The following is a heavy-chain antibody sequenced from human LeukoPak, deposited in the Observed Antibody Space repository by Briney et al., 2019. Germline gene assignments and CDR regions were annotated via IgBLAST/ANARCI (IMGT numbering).Heavy chain of an antibody. V-gene: IGHV3-9*01. J-gene: IGHJ4*02. Sequence: GGSLRLSCAASGFTFDDYAMHWVRQAPGKGLEWVSGISWNSGSIGYADSVKGRFTISRDNAKNSLYLQMNSLRAEDTALYYCAKGSHYDILTGHFDYWGQGTLVTVSS. D-gene: IGHD3-9*01. CDR2: ISWNSGSI. CDR3: AKGSHYDILTGHFDY. CDR1: GFTFDDYA.